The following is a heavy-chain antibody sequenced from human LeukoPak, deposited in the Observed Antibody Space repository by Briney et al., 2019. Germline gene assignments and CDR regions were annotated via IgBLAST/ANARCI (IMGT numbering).Heavy chain of an antibody. Sequence: GGSLSLSCASSGFTFISYSMNWVRQAPGKGLEWVSSISSSSSYIHYADSVKDRFTISRETAKNSLYLEMNSLRAEDTALYYCARDHRVDYYGTRDYYFDYWGQGTLVTVSS. D-gene: IGHD3-10*01. CDR1: GFTFISYS. V-gene: IGHV3-21*01. CDR2: ISSSSSYI. J-gene: IGHJ4*02. CDR3: ARDHRVDYYGTRDYYFDY.